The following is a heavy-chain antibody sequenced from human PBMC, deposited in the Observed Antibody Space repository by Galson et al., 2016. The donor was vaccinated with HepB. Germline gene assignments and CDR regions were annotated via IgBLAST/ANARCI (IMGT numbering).Heavy chain of an antibody. Sequence: QSGAEVKKPGESLKISCRGSAYSFTTFWIGWVRQMPGKGLEWMGNIYPGDSDTRYSPSLQGQVTISVDKSIATAYLYWYSLKASDTAMYYCARQGALPGADSFDIWGQGTMVTVSS. CDR3: ARQGALPGADSFDI. V-gene: IGHV5-51*01. D-gene: IGHD1-26*01. J-gene: IGHJ3*02. CDR2: IYPGDSDT. CDR1: AYSFTTFW.